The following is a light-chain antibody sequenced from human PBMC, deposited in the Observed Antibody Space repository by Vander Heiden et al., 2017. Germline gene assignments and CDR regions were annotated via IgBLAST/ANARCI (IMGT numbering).Light chain of an antibody. Sequence: QSVLTQPPSASGTPGQRGTTYCSGSSANTGSNTINWYQHLPGTAPKLLIYNNNQRPSGVPARFSGSKSGASASLAISGLQSDEEADYYCAAWDDTLDAYVFGTGTKVTVL. CDR2: NNN. J-gene: IGLJ1*01. CDR1: SANTGSNT. V-gene: IGLV1-44*01. CDR3: AAWDDTLDAYV.